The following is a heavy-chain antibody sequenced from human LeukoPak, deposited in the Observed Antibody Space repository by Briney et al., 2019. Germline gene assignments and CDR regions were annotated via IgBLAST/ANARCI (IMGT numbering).Heavy chain of an antibody. CDR1: GFTLSSYG. J-gene: IGHJ4*02. D-gene: IGHD4-17*01. CDR3: ARDNDYGDYGIDY. V-gene: IGHV3-33*01. Sequence: GGSLRLSCAASGFTLSSYGMHWVRQAPGKGLEWVAVIWYDGSNKYYADSVKGRFTISRDKSKNTLYLQMNSLRAEDTAVYYCARDNDYGDYGIDYWGQGTLVTVSS. CDR2: IWYDGSNK.